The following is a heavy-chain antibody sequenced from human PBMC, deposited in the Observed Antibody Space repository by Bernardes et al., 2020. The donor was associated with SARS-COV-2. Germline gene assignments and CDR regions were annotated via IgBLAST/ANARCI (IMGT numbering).Heavy chain of an antibody. D-gene: IGHD3-3*01. CDR1: GGSISRGGYY. J-gene: IGHJ3*02. Sequence: SESLSLTCTVSGGSISRGGYYWNWLLQHPGKGLEWIGYTYYSGSTYYNPSLKSRVTISVDTSKNQFSLKLSSVTAAETAVYYCARAGGVTIFGVVIIGDFDIWGQGTMVTVSS. CDR2: TYYSGST. V-gene: IGHV4-31*03. CDR3: ARAGGVTIFGVVIIGDFDI.